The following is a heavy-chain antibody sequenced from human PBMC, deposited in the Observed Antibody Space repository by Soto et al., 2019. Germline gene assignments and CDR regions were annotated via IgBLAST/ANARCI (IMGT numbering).Heavy chain of an antibody. CDR1: GFSIDDFV. J-gene: IGHJ5*02. CDR3: AKDNPGRYGDCGTTWFEP. D-gene: IGHD2-21*02. Sequence: AEGSLRLSCAASGFSIDDFVLHWVRQAPGKGMEWVSSISWDSGKIGYADSVTGRFSVSRDNAKNSLFLQMSSLKPEDTAFYFCAKDNPGRYGDCGTTWFEPWCQGTLVAVAS. CDR2: ISWDSGKI. V-gene: IGHV3-9*01.